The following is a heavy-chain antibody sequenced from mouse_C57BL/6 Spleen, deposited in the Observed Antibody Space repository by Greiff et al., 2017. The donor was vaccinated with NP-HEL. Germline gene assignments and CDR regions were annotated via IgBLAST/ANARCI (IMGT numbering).Heavy chain of an antibody. J-gene: IGHJ2*01. CDR1: GFTFTDYY. CDR2: IRNKANGYTT. D-gene: IGHD2-12*01. CDR3: ARYGYNYDDYCDY. V-gene: IGHV7-3*01. Sequence: EVKLQESGGGLVQPGGSLSLSCAASGFTFTDYYMSWVRQPPGKALEWLGFIRNKANGYTTEYSASVKGRFTISRDNSQSILYLQMNALRAEDSATYYCARYGYNYDDYCDYWGQGTTLTVSS.